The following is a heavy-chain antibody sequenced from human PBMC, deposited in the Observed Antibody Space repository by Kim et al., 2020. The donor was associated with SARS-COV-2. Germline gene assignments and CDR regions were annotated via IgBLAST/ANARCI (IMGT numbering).Heavy chain of an antibody. CDR1: GYTFTSYA. D-gene: IGHD2-2*02. Sequence: ASVKVSCKASGYTFTSYAMHWVRQAPGQRLEWMGWINAGNGNTKYSQKFQGRVTITRDTSASTAYMELSSLRSEDTAVYYCAREDRYCSSTSCYSGSDVWGQGTTVTVSS. CDR2: INAGNGNT. CDR3: AREDRYCSSTSCYSGSDV. V-gene: IGHV1-3*01. J-gene: IGHJ6*02.